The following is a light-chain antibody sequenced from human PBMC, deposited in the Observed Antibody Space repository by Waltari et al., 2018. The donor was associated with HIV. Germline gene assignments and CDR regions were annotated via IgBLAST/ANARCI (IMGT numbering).Light chain of an antibody. V-gene: IGLV2-23*02. CDR2: EVT. CDR1: KTDIGDFNL. CDR3: YSYSDTTSSYV. Sequence: QSALTQPASVSGSPGQSITISCTGTKTDIGDFNLVSWYQQYPGKAPKLLIYEVTKRPSGASYRFSASKSGYTASLTISGLRAEDEAAYSCYSYSDTTSSYVFGTGTTVTVL. J-gene: IGLJ1*01.